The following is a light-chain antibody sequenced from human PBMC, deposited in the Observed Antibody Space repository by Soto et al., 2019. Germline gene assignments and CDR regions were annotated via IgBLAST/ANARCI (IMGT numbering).Light chain of an antibody. CDR3: QSYHSGNVV. CDR1: SGSIASNY. J-gene: IGLJ2*01. CDR2: EDN. V-gene: IGLV6-57*04. Sequence: NFMLTQPHSMSESPGKTVTISCTRSSGSIASNYVQWYQQRPGSAPTPVIYEDNERPSGVPDRFSGSIDSSSNSASLTISGLKTDDEADYYCQSYHSGNVVFGGGTKLTVL.